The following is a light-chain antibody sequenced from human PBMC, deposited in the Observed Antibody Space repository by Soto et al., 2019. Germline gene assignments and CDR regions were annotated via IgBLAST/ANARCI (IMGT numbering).Light chain of an antibody. CDR3: LQYNTYPWT. V-gene: IGKV1-16*02. CDR1: QDISNR. J-gene: IGKJ1*01. CDR2: AAS. Sequence: DIQMTQSPSSLSASVGDSVTITCRASQDISNRLGWFQRKPGEAPKSLIDAASSLQSGVPSKFSGSGSGTDFSLTISRLQPEDIATYYFLQYNTYPWTFGQGTKVEIK.